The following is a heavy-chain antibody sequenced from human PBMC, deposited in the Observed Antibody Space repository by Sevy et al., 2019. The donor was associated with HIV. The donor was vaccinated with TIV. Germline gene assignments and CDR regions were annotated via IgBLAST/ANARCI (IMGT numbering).Heavy chain of an antibody. D-gene: IGHD6-19*01. CDR2: ISGSGGST. J-gene: IGHJ4*02. V-gene: IGHV3-23*01. CDR1: GFTFSSYA. Sequence: GGSLRLSCPASGFTFSSYAMSWVRQAPGKGLEWVSAISGSGGSTYYAYSVKGRFTISRDNSKNTLYLQMNSLRAEDTAVYYCAQQSLYSSGWYYWGQGTLVTVSS. CDR3: AQQSLYSSGWYY.